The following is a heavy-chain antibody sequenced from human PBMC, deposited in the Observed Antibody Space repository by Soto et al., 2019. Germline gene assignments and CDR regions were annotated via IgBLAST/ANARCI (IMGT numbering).Heavy chain of an antibody. CDR2: ISFDGTSK. D-gene: IGHD6-19*01. CDR1: GFTFSTYG. J-gene: IGHJ6*04. Sequence: GGSLRLSCSVSGFTFSTYGMHWVRQAPGKGLEWVAVISFDGTSKYFADSVKGRFTISRDNSRNTLYLQMNSLRPEDTAVYYCARDARYNSGWNLYYNYYARDIWGKGATVPVSS. V-gene: IGHV3-30*19. CDR3: ARDARYNSGWNLYYNYYARDI.